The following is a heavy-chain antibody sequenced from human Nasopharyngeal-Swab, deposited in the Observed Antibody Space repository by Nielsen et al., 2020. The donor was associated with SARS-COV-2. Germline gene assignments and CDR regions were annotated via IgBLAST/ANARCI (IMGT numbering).Heavy chain of an antibody. CDR2: ISASDHTT. J-gene: IGHJ6*02. D-gene: IGHD2-15*01. CDR1: GFTFSNFA. Sequence: GASLTISCAASGFTFSNFAMSWVRQAPGKGLEWVSVISASDHTTYYADSVKGRFTISRDNAKNSLYLQMNSLRAEDTAVYYCARDVVVVAATGPYYYYYGMDVWGQGTTVTVSS. CDR3: ARDVVVVAATGPYYYYYGMDV. V-gene: IGHV3-11*04.